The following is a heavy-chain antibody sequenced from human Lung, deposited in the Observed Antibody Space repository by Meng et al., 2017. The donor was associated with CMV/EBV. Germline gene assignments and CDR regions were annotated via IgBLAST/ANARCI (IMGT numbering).Heavy chain of an antibody. D-gene: IGHD6-13*01. J-gene: IGHJ6*02. V-gene: IGHV1-69*10. CDR1: GGTFSSYA. CDR3: ARTRGGCQHQLVRYYYGMDV. Sequence: SVXVSXXASGGTFSSYAISWVRQAPGQGLEWMGGIIPILGIANYAQKFQGRVTITADKSTSTAYMELSSLRSEDTAVYYCARTRGGCQHQLVRYYYGMDVWGQGTTVTVSS. CDR2: IIPILGIA.